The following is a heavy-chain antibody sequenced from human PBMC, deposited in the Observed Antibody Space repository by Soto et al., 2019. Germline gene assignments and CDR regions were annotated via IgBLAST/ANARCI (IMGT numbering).Heavy chain of an antibody. Sequence: QVQLQESGPGLVNPSQTLSLTCTASGGSISSHDYYWSWIRQHPAKGLEWIGYIHNSGIPYYSPALRSRVTISVDRSQNHVSMELRSVTAADTAVYYWAGKPNALYSSDYWGQGILGTASS. V-gene: IGHV4-31*03. J-gene: IGHJ4*02. D-gene: IGHD2-21*01. CDR3: AGKPNALYSSDY. CDR1: GGSISSHDYY. CDR2: IHNSGIP.